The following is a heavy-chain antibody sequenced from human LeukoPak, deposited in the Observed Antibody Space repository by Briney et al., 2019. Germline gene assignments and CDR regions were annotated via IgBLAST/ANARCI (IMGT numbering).Heavy chain of an antibody. D-gene: IGHD6-13*01. CDR3: AKDPGIAEYFDY. V-gene: IGHV3-23*01. J-gene: IGHJ4*02. Sequence: PGGSLRLSCAASGFTFSSHAMSWVRQAPGKGLEWVSAISGSGGSTYYADSVKGRFTISRDNSKNTLYLQMNSLRAEDTAVYYCAKDPGIAEYFDYWGQGTLVTVSS. CDR1: GFTFSSHA. CDR2: ISGSGGST.